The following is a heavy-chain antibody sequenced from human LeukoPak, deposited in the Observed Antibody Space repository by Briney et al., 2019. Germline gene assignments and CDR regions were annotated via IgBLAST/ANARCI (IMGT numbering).Heavy chain of an antibody. CDR1: GYTFTSYD. D-gene: IGHD2-21*02. CDR2: MNPNSGNT. Sequence: GASVKVSCKASGYTFTSYDINWVRQATGQGLEWMGWMNPNSGNTGYAQKFQGRVTITRNTSISTAYMEPSSLRSEDTAVYYCAILHGSDYYYYYMDVWGKGTTVTVSS. V-gene: IGHV1-8*03. CDR3: AILHGSDYYYYYMDV. J-gene: IGHJ6*03.